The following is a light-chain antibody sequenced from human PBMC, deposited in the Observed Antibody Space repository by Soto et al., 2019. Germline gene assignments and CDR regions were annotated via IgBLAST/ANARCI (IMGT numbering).Light chain of an antibody. J-gene: IGKJ1*01. CDR1: QTISTW. CDR3: QQSYSTPPT. CDR2: KAS. Sequence: DIQMTQSPSTLSASLGDRVTITCRASQTISTWLAWYQQKPGKAPNLLIYKASSLESGVPPRFSGSGSGTDFTLTISSLQPEDFATYYCQQSYSTPPTFGQGTKV. V-gene: IGKV1-5*03.